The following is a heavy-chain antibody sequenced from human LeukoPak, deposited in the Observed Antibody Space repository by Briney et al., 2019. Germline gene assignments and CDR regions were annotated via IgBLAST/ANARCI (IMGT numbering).Heavy chain of an antibody. V-gene: IGHV3-21*01. D-gene: IGHD1-26*01. CDR2: ISSSSSYI. CDR1: GFTFSSYS. CDR3: ARGPTDGGSYSDY. J-gene: IGHJ4*02. Sequence: GGSLRLSCAASGFTFSSYSMNWVRQAPGKGLEWVSSISSSSSYIYYADSVKGRFTISRDNAKNSLYLQMNSLRAEDTAVYYCARGPTDGGSYSDYWGQGTLVTVSS.